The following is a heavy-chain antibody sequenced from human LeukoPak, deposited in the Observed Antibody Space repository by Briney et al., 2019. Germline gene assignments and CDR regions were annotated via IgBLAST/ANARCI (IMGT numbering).Heavy chain of an antibody. Sequence: PGGSLILSCAASGFTFSSYAMSWVRQAPGKGLEWVSAISGSGGSTYYADSVKGRFTISRDNSKNTLYLQMNSLRAEDTAVYYCAKAALYHEVDTAMPFRWGQGTLVTVSS. CDR3: AKAALYHEVDTAMPFR. D-gene: IGHD5-18*01. CDR2: ISGSGGST. CDR1: GFTFSSYA. J-gene: IGHJ4*02. V-gene: IGHV3-23*01.